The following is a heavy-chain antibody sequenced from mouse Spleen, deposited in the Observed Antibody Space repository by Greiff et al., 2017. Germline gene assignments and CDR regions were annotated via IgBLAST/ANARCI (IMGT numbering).Heavy chain of an antibody. CDR3: ARGGYVEWFAY. Sequence: QVHVKQSGAELASPGASVTLSCKASGYTFTSYTMHWVKQRPGQGLEWIGYINPSSGYTNYNQKFKDKATLTADKSSSTAYMQLSSLTSEDSAVYYCARGGYVEWFAYWGQGTLVTVSA. V-gene: IGHV1-4*01. D-gene: IGHD3-1*01. CDR2: INPSSGYT. J-gene: IGHJ3*01. CDR1: GYTFTSYT.